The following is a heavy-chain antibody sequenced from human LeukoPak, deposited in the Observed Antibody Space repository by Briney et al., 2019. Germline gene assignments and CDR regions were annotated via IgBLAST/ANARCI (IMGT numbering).Heavy chain of an antibody. V-gene: IGHV4-34*01. Sequence: PSETLSLTCAVSGGSFSSYYWSWIRQPPGKGLDWIGEIDHSGNTHYNPSLKSRVTISVDTSKNQFSLKLSSVTAADTAVYYCARDIVVVPAAQPYNWFDPWGQGTLVTVSS. J-gene: IGHJ5*02. CDR3: ARDIVVVPAAQPYNWFDP. CDR1: GGSFSSYY. D-gene: IGHD2-2*01. CDR2: IDHSGNT.